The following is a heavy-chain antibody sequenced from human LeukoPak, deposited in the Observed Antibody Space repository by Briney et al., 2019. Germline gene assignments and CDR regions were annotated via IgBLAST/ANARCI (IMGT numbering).Heavy chain of an antibody. J-gene: IGHJ6*02. D-gene: IGHD3-10*01. CDR1: GFTFSNYV. Sequence: GGSLRLSCAGSGFTFSNYVMNWVRQAPGKGREWVSYMSGSGCIKHYADSGKGRFTISRDNAKNSLYLQMNSLRAEDTAVYYCPKDLYGSGSYYYGMDVWGQGTTVTVSS. V-gene: IGHV3-48*03. CDR3: PKDLYGSGSYYYGMDV. CDR2: MSGSGCIK.